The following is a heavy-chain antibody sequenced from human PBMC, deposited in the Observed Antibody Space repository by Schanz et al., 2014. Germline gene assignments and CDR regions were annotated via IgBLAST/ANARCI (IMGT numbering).Heavy chain of an antibody. Sequence: QVQLVQSGAEVKKPGSSMKVSCKASGGTFSTYPINWLRQAPGQGLEWMGRIIPIAGITNYAQRFQGRVTITADKSSDTAYMELSSLRSEDTAVYYCAREVGLYDRGWFDPWGQGTLXTVSS. CDR2: IIPIAGIT. CDR3: AREVGLYDRGWFDP. D-gene: IGHD3-22*01. J-gene: IGHJ5*02. CDR1: GGTFSTYP. V-gene: IGHV1-69*04.